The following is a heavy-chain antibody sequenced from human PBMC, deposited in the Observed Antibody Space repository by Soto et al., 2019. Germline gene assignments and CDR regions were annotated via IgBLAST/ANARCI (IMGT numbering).Heavy chain of an antibody. D-gene: IGHD3-10*01. V-gene: IGHV4-61*08. CDR2: IYYSGST. CDR3: ARSPNYYYYGCGV. CDR1: GGSVSSGDYF. Sequence: TLSLTCTVSGGSVSSGDYFWSWLRQSPGKRLEWIAYIYYSGSTNYNPSLKSRATISVDTSKSQVSLTLTSMTAAEAALYYCARSPNYYYYGCGVWGLGTAVTVSS. J-gene: IGHJ6*02.